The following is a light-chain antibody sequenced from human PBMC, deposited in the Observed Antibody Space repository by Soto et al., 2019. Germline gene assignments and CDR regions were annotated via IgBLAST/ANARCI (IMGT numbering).Light chain of an antibody. CDR2: GVS. CDR1: STDVGDYKY. Sequence: QSALTQPASVSGSPGQSITISCTAASTDVGDYKYVSWYQQHPGKVPKLIIYGVSNRPSGVSNRFSGSKSGNTAFLTISGLQPEDEADYYCSSFTGTTTLDVFGTGTKVTVL. V-gene: IGLV2-14*03. CDR3: SSFTGTTTLDV. J-gene: IGLJ1*01.